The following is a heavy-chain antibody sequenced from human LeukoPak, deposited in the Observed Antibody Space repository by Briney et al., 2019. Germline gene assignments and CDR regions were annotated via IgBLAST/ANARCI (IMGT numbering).Heavy chain of an antibody. CDR2: ISYDGSNK. CDR3: AKDSAWVDRGIYSGYFDY. Sequence: GGSLRLSCAASGFTFSSYSMNWVRQAPGKGLEWVAVISYDGSNKYYADSVKGRFTISRDNSKNTLYLQMNSLRAEDTAVYYCAKDSAWVDRGIYSGYFDYWGQGTLVTVSS. D-gene: IGHD1-26*01. J-gene: IGHJ4*02. CDR1: GFTFSSYS. V-gene: IGHV3-30*18.